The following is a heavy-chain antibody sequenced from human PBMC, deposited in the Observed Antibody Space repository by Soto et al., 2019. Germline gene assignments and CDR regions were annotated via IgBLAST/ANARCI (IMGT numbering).Heavy chain of an antibody. CDR1: GFTFSSYS. Sequence: GGSLRLSCAASGFTFSSYSMNWVRQAPGKGLEWVPYISSSSSTIYYADSVKGRFTISRDNAKNTLYLQMNSLRDEDTAVYYCARDDVLCDGGRCYGVPLDVWGKGTTVTVSS. V-gene: IGHV3-48*02. CDR2: ISSSSSTI. CDR3: ARDDVLCDGGRCYGVPLDV. D-gene: IGHD2-15*01. J-gene: IGHJ6*04.